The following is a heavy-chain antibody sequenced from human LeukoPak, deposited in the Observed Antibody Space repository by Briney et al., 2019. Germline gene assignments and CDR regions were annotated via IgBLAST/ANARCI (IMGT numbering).Heavy chain of an antibody. J-gene: IGHJ4*02. CDR1: GYSISSGYY. V-gene: IGHV4-38-2*02. CDR2: IYHSGST. CDR3: ARRRLHLDY. D-gene: IGHD4-11*01. Sequence: SETLSLTCTVSGYSISSGYYWGWIRQPPGKGLEWIGSIYHSGSTNYNPSLKSRVTISVDKSKNQFSLKLSSVTAADTAVYYCARRRLHLDYWGQGTLVTVSS.